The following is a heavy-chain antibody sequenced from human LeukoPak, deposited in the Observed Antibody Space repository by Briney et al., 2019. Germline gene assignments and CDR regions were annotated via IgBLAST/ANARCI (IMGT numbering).Heavy chain of an antibody. V-gene: IGHV3-48*01. CDR3: ARDWRWSFDY. CDR2: IGNSGSPK. CDR1: GFSFRGFS. Sequence: GGSLRLSCAASGFSFRGFSINWVRQAPGKGLEWVSYIGNSGSPKDYADSVKGRFTISRDDARNSVYLEMNSLRAEDTAVYFCARDWRWSFDYWGQGALVTVSS. J-gene: IGHJ4*02. D-gene: IGHD5-24*01.